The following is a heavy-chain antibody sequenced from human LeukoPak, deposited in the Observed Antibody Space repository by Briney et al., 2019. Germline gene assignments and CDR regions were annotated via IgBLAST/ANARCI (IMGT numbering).Heavy chain of an antibody. D-gene: IGHD4-11*01. V-gene: IGHV4-59*01. CDR3: ARWSTPMTTVTTSVAFDI. J-gene: IGHJ3*02. Sequence: PSETLSLTCTVSGGSISSYYWSWIRQPPGKGLEWIGYIYYSGSTNYNPSLKSRVTISVDTSKNQFSLKLSSVTAADTAVYYCARWSTPMTTVTTSVAFDIWGQGTMVTVSS. CDR2: IYYSGST. CDR1: GGSISSYY.